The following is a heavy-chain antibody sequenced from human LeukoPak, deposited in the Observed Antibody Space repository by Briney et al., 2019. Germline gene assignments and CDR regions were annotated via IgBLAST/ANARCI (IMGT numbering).Heavy chain of an antibody. CDR1: GYTFTGYY. Sequence: GASVKVSCKASGYTFTGYYMHWVRQAPGRGLEWMGWINPNSGGTNYAQKFQGRVTMTRDTSISTAYMELSRLRSDDTAVYYCARDPCSSTSCNYYYYGMDVWGQGTTVTVSS. CDR3: ARDPCSSTSCNYYYYGMDV. D-gene: IGHD2-2*01. J-gene: IGHJ6*02. CDR2: INPNSGGT. V-gene: IGHV1-2*02.